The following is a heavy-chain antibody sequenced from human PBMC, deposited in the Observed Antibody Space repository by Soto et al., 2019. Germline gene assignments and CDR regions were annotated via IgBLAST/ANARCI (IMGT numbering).Heavy chain of an antibody. CDR2: IRNKANSHTT. CDR1: GFTFSDHH. D-gene: IGHD2-8*01. CDR3: ARDGIFCTTGVCTASPAH. V-gene: IGHV3-72*01. J-gene: IGHJ4*02. Sequence: EVQLVESGGGFVQPGGSLRLSCAASGFTFSDHHMDWVRQSPGKGLEWVGRIRNKANSHTTEYAASVKGRFTISRDDSENSLYLQMNSLKTEDTAVYYCARDGIFCTTGVCTASPAHWGQGTLVTVSS.